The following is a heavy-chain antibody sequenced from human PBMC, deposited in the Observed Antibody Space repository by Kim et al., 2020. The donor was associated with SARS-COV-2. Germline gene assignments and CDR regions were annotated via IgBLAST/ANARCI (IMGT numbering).Heavy chain of an antibody. J-gene: IGHJ4*02. Sequence: SETLSLTCTVSGGSVSSGSYYWSWIRQPPGKGLEWIGYIYYSGSTNYNPSLKSRVTISVDTSKNQFSLKLSSVTAADTAVYYCARDFLMQPGYFDYWGQGTLVTVSS. CDR2: IYYSGST. CDR3: ARDFLMQPGYFDY. V-gene: IGHV4-61*01. D-gene: IGHD6-13*01. CDR1: GGSVSSGSYY.